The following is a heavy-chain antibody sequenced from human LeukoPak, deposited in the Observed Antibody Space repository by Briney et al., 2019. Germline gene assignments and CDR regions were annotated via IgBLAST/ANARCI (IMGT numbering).Heavy chain of an antibody. V-gene: IGHV3-11*01. CDR1: GFTFSDYY. CDR3: ARDMYDSSGWYAGYYYYGMDV. CDR2: ISSSGSTI. D-gene: IGHD6-19*01. Sequence: GGSLRLSCAASGFTFSDYYMSWIRQAPGKGLEWVSYISSSGSTIYYADSVKGRFTISRDNAKNSLYLQMNSLRAEDTAVYYCARDMYDSSGWYAGYYYYGMDVWGQGTTVTVSS. J-gene: IGHJ6*02.